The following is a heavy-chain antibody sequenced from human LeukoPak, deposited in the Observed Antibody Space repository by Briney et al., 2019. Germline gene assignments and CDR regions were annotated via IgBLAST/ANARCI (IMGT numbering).Heavy chain of an antibody. CDR3: ARDQGAYYYGSVLDY. V-gene: IGHV3-30*02. D-gene: IGHD3-10*01. Sequence: PGGSLRLSCAASGFTFSTYAMHWVRQAPGKGLEWVAFIRSDASKKYYADSVKGRFAISRDNSKNTLYLQMNSLSAEDTAVYYCARDQGAYYYGSVLDYWGQGTLVTVFS. CDR2: IRSDASKK. CDR1: GFTFSTYA. J-gene: IGHJ4*02.